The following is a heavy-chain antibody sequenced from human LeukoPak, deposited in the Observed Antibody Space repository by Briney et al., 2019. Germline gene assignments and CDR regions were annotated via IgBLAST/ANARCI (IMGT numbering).Heavy chain of an antibody. CDR2: VNPYGTS. V-gene: IGHV4-4*07. CDR1: GGSTNNYS. J-gene: IGHJ6*02. CDR3: ARDRRPRAVAGAYISYGMDV. D-gene: IGHD6-19*01. Sequence: SETLSLTCSVSGGSTNNYSWSWIRHSAGKGLEWIGRVNPYGTSNYNPSLKSRVTMSVDTSKNLVSLRLNSLTAADTAVYYCARDRRPRAVAGAYISYGMDVWGQGTTVTVSS.